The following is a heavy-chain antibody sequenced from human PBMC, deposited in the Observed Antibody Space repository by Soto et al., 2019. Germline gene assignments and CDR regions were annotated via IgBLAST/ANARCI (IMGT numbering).Heavy chain of an antibody. V-gene: IGHV3-73*01. CDR3: ARSPERLGELSFRSYYFDY. CDR1: GFTFSGSA. CDR2: IRSKANSYAT. D-gene: IGHD3-16*02. Sequence: PGGSLRLSCAASGFTFSGSAMHWVRQASGKGLEWVGRIRSKANSYATAYTASVKGRFTISRDDSKNTAYLQMNSLRAEDTAVYYCARSPERLGELSFRSYYFDYWGQGTLVTVSS. J-gene: IGHJ4*02.